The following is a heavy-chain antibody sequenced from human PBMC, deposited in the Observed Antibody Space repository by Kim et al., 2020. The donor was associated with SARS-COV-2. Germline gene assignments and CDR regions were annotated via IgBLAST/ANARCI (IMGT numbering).Heavy chain of an antibody. CDR2: IYYSGST. Sequence: SETLSLTCTVSGGSISSSSYYWGWIRQPPGKGLEWIGSIYYSGSTYYNPSLKSRVTISVDTSKNQFSLKLSSVTAADTAVYYCARRPDTAMVTYGYFDYWGQGTLVTVSS. CDR3: ARRPDTAMVTYGYFDY. J-gene: IGHJ4*02. V-gene: IGHV4-39*01. CDR1: GGSISSSSYY. D-gene: IGHD5-18*01.